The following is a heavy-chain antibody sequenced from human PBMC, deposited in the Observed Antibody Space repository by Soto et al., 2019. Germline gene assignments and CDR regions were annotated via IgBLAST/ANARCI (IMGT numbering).Heavy chain of an antibody. CDR3: ARGGAVRFLEWLLTHFEY. D-gene: IGHD3-3*01. V-gene: IGHV3-64D*06. Sequence: GWCLRLCCSASRYPLISYAMHWVRQAPGKGLEYVSAISSNGGSTYYADSVKGRFTISRDNSKNTLYLQMSSLRAEDTAVYYCARGGAVRFLEWLLTHFEYWGQGTLVTVSS. CDR2: ISSNGGST. J-gene: IGHJ4*02. CDR1: RYPLISYA.